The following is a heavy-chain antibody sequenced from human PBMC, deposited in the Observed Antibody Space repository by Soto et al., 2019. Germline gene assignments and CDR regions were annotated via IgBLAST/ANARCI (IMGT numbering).Heavy chain of an antibody. CDR3: AIGGPRPYYYYGMDV. CDR2: ISYDGSNK. CDR1: GFTFSSYA. V-gene: IGHV3-30*04. J-gene: IGHJ6*02. Sequence: QVQLVESGGGVVQPGRSLRLSCAASGFTFSSYAMHWVRQAPGKGLEWVAVISYDGSNKYYADSVKGRFTISRDNAKNTLYLQMNSLRAEDTAVYYCAIGGPRPYYYYGMDVWGQGTTVTVSS.